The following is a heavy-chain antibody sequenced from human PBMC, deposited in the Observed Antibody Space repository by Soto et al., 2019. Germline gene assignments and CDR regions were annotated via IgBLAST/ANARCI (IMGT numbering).Heavy chain of an antibody. V-gene: IGHV1-69*13. CDR3: AREQTYRYAFDI. J-gene: IGHJ3*02. CDR2: IIPIFGTA. Sequence: SVKVSCKASGGTFSSYAISWVRQAPGQGLEWMGGIIPIFGTANYAQKFQGRVTITADESTSTAYMELSSLRSEDTAVYYCAREQTYRYAFDIWGQGTMVTVSS. CDR1: GGTFSSYA. D-gene: IGHD3-16*02.